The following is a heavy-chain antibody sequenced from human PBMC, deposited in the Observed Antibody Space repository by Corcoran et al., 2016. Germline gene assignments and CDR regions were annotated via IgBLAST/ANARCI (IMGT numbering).Heavy chain of an antibody. CDR3: ARRGGIGRAVDR. J-gene: IGHJ3*02. CDR1: GFTFSDHY. CDR2: ISSRGGTI. D-gene: IGHD2-21*01. V-gene: IGHV3-11*01. Sequence: QVQLVESGGGLVKPGGSLRLSCSASGFTFSDHYMSWIRQAPGKGLEGVSHISSRGGTIYQVDSVKGRFIISRDKAKNSLYLQMNSLRAEDTAVYYCARRGGIGRAVDRWGQGTMVTVSS.